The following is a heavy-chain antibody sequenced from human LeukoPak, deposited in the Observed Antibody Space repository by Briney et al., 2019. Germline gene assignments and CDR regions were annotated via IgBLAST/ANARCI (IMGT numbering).Heavy chain of an antibody. J-gene: IGHJ4*02. D-gene: IGHD7-27*01. CDR2: IKTDGGEK. CDR1: GFSFNNYW. V-gene: IGHV3-7*01. Sequence: PGGSLRRSCVASGFSFNNYWMSWFRQAPGKGLEWVGNIKTDGGEKYYVDSVRGRFTISRDNAKNSLYLQMNSLRAEDTAVYYCARDYVWGSPESDYWGQGTLVTVSS. CDR3: ARDYVWGSPESDY.